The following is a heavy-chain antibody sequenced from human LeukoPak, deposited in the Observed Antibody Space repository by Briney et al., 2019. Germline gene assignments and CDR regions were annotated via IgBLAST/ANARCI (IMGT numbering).Heavy chain of an antibody. CDR3: ARDQSYYGV. Sequence: PGGSLRLSCAASGFTFSDYFMTWIRQAPGKGLEWVSGISTSGSAIYYADSVRGRFTISRDNAKNSLYLQMNSLRPEDTAMYYCARDQSYYGVRGQGTLVTVSS. J-gene: IGHJ4*02. D-gene: IGHD3-3*01. CDR1: GFTFSDYF. CDR2: ISTSGSAI. V-gene: IGHV3-11*01.